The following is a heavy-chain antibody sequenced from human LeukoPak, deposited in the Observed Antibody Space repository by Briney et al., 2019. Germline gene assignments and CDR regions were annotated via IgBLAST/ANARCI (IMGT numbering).Heavy chain of an antibody. V-gene: IGHV1-2*02. D-gene: IGHD1-7*01. CDR3: ARKLHRGNWFDP. CDR2: INPNSGGT. CDR1: GYTFTGYY. J-gene: IGHJ5*02. Sequence: ASVKVSCKASGYTFTGYYMHWVRRAPGQGLEWMGWINPNSGGTNYAQKFQGRVTMTRDTSISTAYMELSRLRSDDTAVYYCARKLHRGNWFDPWGQGTLVTVSS.